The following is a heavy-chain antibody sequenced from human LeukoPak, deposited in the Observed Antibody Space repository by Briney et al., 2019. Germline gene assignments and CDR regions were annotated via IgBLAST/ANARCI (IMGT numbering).Heavy chain of an antibody. D-gene: IGHD3-9*01. CDR1: GGSISSRTCY. V-gene: IGHV4-39*01. CDR3: ATFDHGFDY. Sequence: SETLSLICTVSGGSISSRTCYWGRIRQPPGKGLEWIGSIYYTGTTYYNPSLKSRVSTSVDTSKNQFSLKLRSVTAADTAVYYCATFDHGFDYWGQGTLVTVSS. J-gene: IGHJ4*02. CDR2: IYYTGTT.